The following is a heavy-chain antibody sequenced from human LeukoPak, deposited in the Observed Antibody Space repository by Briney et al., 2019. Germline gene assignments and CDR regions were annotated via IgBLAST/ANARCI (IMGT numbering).Heavy chain of an antibody. J-gene: IGHJ5*02. Sequence: SETLSLTCAVSGFSIGSGYYWSWIRQPPGKGLEWIGSIHHSGNTYNKAALKSRVTISIDSSKNNFSLKLSSMTAADTAVYYCARDAYDYNTNPANWFDPWGQGTLVTVSS. V-gene: IGHV4-38-2*02. CDR2: IHHSGNT. D-gene: IGHD5-24*01. CDR3: ARDAYDYNTNPANWFDP. CDR1: GFSIGSGYY.